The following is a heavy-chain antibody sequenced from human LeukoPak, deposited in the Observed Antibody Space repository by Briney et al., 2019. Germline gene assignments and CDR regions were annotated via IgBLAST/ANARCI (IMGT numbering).Heavy chain of an antibody. V-gene: IGHV3-23*01. CDR2: VSGNGAST. J-gene: IGHJ4*02. CDR3: ARAAGNSGYQQIDY. Sequence: GGSLRLSCAASGFTFSSYAMSWVRQAPGKGLEWVSTVSGNGASTYYADSVKGRFTISRDSSKNTLYLQMNSLRAEDTAVYYCARAAGNSGYQQIDYWGQGTLVTVSS. CDR1: GFTFSSYA. D-gene: IGHD3-22*01.